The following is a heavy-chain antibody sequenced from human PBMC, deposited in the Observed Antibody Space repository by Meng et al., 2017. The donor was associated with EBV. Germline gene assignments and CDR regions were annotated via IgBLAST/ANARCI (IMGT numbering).Heavy chain of an antibody. CDR1: GCTFSGSA. CDR2: IRSKAKSYAT. Sequence: GVGLVQPGGALNLSCAGAGCTFSGSAMPWVCQASGKGLEWVGRIRSKAKSYATAYAASVKGRFTISRDDSKNTAYLQMNSLKTEDTAVYYCTRMSSPLDYWGQGTLVTVSS. V-gene: IGHV3-73*02. CDR3: TRMSSPLDY. J-gene: IGHJ4*02. D-gene: IGHD2-2*01.